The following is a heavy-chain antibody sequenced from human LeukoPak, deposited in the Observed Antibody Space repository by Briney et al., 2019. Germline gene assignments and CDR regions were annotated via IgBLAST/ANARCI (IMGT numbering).Heavy chain of an antibody. CDR2: INPNSGGT. D-gene: IGHD3-22*01. J-gene: IGHJ3*02. CDR3: ARGFHYYDSNDAFDI. Sequence: GASVKVSCKASGYTFTGYYMRWVRQAPGQGLEWMGWINPNSGGTNYAQKFQGRVTMTRDTSISTAYMELSRLRSDDTAVYYCARGFHYYDSNDAFDIWGQGTMVTVSS. CDR1: GYTFTGYY. V-gene: IGHV1-2*02.